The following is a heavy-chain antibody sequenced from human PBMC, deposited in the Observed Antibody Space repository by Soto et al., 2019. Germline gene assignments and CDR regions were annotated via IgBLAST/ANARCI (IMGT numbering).Heavy chain of an antibody. Sequence: GGSLRLSCAASGFTFSRHAIHWVRLTPGRGLEWVLAISRDGSYIYYTDSVKGRFTVSRDNSKNTVFVQMNRLIPDDTALYFCARTRNGGVADSFDSWGQGTRVTVS. J-gene: IGHJ5*01. D-gene: IGHD3-3*01. CDR1: GFTFSRHA. CDR3: ARTRNGGVADSFDS. V-gene: IGHV3-30*04. CDR2: ISRDGSYI.